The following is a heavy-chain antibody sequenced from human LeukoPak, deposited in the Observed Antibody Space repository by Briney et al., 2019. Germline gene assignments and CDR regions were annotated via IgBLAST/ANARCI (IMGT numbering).Heavy chain of an antibody. CDR1: GGSISSYY. CDR2: IYYSGST. CDR3: ARLGDYDAFDI. Sequence: SETLSLTCTVSGGSISSYYWSWIRQPPGKGLEWIGYIYYSGSTNYNPSLKSRVTISVDTSKNQFSLKLSTVTAADTAVYYCARLGDYDAFDIWGQGTMVTVSS. V-gene: IGHV4-59*08. D-gene: IGHD4-17*01. J-gene: IGHJ3*02.